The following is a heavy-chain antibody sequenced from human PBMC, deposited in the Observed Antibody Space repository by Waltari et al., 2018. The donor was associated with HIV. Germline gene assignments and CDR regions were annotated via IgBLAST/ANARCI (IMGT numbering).Heavy chain of an antibody. CDR3: ARALWSGYYTPYYFDY. V-gene: IGHV1-18*01. Sequence: QVQLVQSGAEVKKPGASVKVSCKASGYTFTSYGISWVRQAPGQGLEWMGWIQAYNGHTKYAQKLQGRVTMTTDTSTSTAYMDLRSLRSDDTAFYYCARALWSGYYTPYYFDYWGQGTLVTVSS. CDR2: IQAYNGHT. J-gene: IGHJ4*02. D-gene: IGHD3-3*01. CDR1: GYTFTSYG.